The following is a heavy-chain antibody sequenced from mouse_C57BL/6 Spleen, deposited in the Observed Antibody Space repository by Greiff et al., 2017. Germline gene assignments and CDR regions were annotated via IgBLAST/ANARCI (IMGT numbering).Heavy chain of an antibody. CDR1: GFTFSDYG. V-gene: IGHV5-17*01. CDR2: ISSGSSTI. D-gene: IGHD4-1*01. Sequence: EVQVVESGGGLVKPGGSLKLSCAASGFTFSDYGMHWVRQAPEKGLEWVAYISSGSSTIYYADTVKGRFTISRDNAKNTLFLQMTSLRSEDTAMYYCARHWDGDAMDYWGQGTSVTVSS. J-gene: IGHJ4*01. CDR3: ARHWDGDAMDY.